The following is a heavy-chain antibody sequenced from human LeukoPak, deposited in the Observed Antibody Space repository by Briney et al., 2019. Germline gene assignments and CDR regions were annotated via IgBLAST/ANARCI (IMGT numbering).Heavy chain of an antibody. CDR2: INHSGST. Sequence: SSETLSLTCAVYGGSFSGYYRSWIRQPPGKGLEWIGEINHSGSTNYNPSLKSRVTISVDTSKNQFSLKLSSVTAADTAVYYCASGGYVYFDYWGQGTLVTVSS. CDR1: GGSFSGYY. CDR3: ASGGYVYFDY. J-gene: IGHJ4*02. D-gene: IGHD5-12*01. V-gene: IGHV4-34*01.